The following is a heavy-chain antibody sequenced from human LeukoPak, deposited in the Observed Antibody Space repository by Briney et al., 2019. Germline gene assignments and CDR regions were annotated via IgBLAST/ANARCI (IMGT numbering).Heavy chain of an antibody. J-gene: IGHJ3*02. CDR1: GYTFTGYY. V-gene: IGHV1-69*13. CDR2: IIPIFGTA. CDR3: ARVVGAFDI. Sequence: ASVKVSCKASGYTFTGYYMHWVRQAPGQGLEWMGGIIPIFGTANYAQKFQGRVTITADESTSTAYMELSSLRSEDTAVYYCARVVGAFDIWGQGTMVTISS.